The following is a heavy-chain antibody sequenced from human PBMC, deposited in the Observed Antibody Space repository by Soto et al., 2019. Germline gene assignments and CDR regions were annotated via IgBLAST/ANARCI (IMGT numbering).Heavy chain of an antibody. CDR2: INPNSGGT. CDR1: GYTFTAHA. D-gene: IGHD2-2*01. Sequence: ASVKVSCKASGYTFTAHAMHWVRQAPGQGLEWMGWINPNSGGTNYAQKFQGWVTMTRDTSISTAYMELSRLRSDDTAVYYCARAGHQPPFFAYWGQGTLVTVSS. CDR3: ARAGHQPPFFAY. J-gene: IGHJ4*02. V-gene: IGHV1-2*04.